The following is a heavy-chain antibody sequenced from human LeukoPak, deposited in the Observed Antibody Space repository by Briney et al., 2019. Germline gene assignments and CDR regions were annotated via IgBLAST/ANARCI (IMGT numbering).Heavy chain of an antibody. CDR2: IYYSGST. V-gene: IGHV4-31*11. CDR3: ARDGYYDSPYGMDV. D-gene: IGHD3-22*01. J-gene: IGHJ6*02. CDR1: GGSISSGGYS. Sequence: PSQTLSLTCAVSGGSISSGGYSWSWIRQHPGKGLEWIGYIYYSGSTYYNPSLKSRVTISVDTSKNQFSLKLSSVTAADTAVYYCARDGYYDSPYGMDVWGQGTTVTVSS.